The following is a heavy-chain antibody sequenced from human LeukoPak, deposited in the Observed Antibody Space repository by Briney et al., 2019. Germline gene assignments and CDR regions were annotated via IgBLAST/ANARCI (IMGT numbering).Heavy chain of an antibody. Sequence: SETLSLTCNVSGGSISSSSYYWGWLRQPPGKGLEWIGSIYYSGSTYYNPSLKSRVTISVDTSKNQFSLKLSSVTAADTAVYYCARQTPEILRYFDWLLSPSWFDPWGQGTLVTVSS. D-gene: IGHD3-9*01. CDR3: ARQTPEILRYFDWLLSPSWFDP. CDR1: GGSISSSSYY. V-gene: IGHV4-39*01. CDR2: IYYSGST. J-gene: IGHJ5*02.